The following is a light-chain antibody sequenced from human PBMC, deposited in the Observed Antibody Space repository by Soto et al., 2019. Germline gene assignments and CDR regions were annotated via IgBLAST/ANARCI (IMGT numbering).Light chain of an antibody. J-gene: IGLJ1*01. Sequence: QSALTQPPSASGSLGQSVTISCTGTSSDIGTYDYVSWYQQHPGRAPKLIIFEVSKRPSGVPDRFSRSKSGNTASLIVSGLQPDDEAEYHCTSYTGDDFTFVFGTGTKLTVL. V-gene: IGLV2-8*01. CDR3: TSYTGDDFTFV. CDR2: EVS. CDR1: SSDIGTYDY.